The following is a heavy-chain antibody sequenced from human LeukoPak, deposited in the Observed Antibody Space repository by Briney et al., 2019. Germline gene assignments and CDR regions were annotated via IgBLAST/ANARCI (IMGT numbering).Heavy chain of an antibody. Sequence: GGSLRLSCAASGFTFSSHGMHWVRQAPGKGLEWVAVISYDGSNTYYADSVKGRFTISRDNSKNTLYLQMNSLRAEDTAVYYCARGYLSSTRTDYFDYWGQGTLVTVSS. J-gene: IGHJ4*02. CDR1: GFTFSSHG. D-gene: IGHD6-13*01. CDR2: ISYDGSNT. V-gene: IGHV3-30*03. CDR3: ARGYLSSTRTDYFDY.